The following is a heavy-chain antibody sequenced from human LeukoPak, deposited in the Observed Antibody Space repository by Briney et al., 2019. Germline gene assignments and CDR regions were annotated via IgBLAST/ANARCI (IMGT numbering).Heavy chain of an antibody. D-gene: IGHD3-22*01. Sequence: SETLSLTCAVYGGSFGGYYWSWIRQPPGKGLEWIGEINHSGSTNYNPSLKSRVTISVDTSKNQFSLKLSSVTAADTAVYYCAREGSSGYYYFDYWGQGTLVTVSS. CDR1: GGSFGGYY. CDR3: AREGSSGYYYFDY. CDR2: INHSGST. J-gene: IGHJ4*02. V-gene: IGHV4-34*01.